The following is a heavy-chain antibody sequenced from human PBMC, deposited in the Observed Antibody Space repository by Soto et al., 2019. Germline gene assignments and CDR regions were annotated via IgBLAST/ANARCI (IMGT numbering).Heavy chain of an antibody. J-gene: IGHJ4*02. D-gene: IGHD2-15*01. CDR2: INHSGST. CDR3: ARGRGAYCSGGSCYPYYFDY. CDR1: GGSFSGYY. Sequence: QVQLQQWGAGLLKPSETLSLTCAVYGGSFSGYYWSGIRQPPGKGLEWIGEINHSGSTNYNPSPKSRVTISVDTSKNQFSLKLSSVTAADTAVYYCARGRGAYCSGGSCYPYYFDYWGQGTLVTVSS. V-gene: IGHV4-34*01.